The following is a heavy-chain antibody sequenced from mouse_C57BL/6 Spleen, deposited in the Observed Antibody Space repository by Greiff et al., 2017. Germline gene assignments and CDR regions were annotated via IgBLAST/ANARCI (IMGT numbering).Heavy chain of an antibody. CDR2: ICGDGST. CDR3: ARVELGSSFDY. D-gene: IGHD4-1*01. V-gene: IGHV2-3*01. J-gene: IGHJ2*01. Sequence: VQLQESGPGLVAPSPSLSITCTASGFSFTSYGVSWVRQPPGKGLEWLGVICGDGSTNDHSDLISRLSISKDNSKSQVFLKLNSLQTDDTATYYCARVELGSSFDYWGQGTTLTVSS. CDR1: GFSFTSYG.